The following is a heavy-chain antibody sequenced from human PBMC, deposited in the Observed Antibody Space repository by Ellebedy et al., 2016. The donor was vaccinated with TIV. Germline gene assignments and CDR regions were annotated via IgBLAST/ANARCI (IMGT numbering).Heavy chain of an antibody. Sequence: GESLKISCAASGFTFSDYYMNWVRQAPGKGLEWVSSISSSSTIYYAGSVKGRFTISRDNVRNSLYLQMNSLRAEDTAVFYCASRGGNGPRICYYYGMDVWGQGTTVTVSS. D-gene: IGHD1-1*01. CDR2: ISSSSTI. V-gene: IGHV3-69-1*01. J-gene: IGHJ6*02. CDR1: GFTFSDYY. CDR3: ASRGGNGPRICYYYGMDV.